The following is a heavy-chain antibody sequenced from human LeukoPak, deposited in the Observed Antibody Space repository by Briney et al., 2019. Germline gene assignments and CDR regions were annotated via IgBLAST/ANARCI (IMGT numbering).Heavy chain of an antibody. Sequence: GASVKVSCKASGYTLTGYYMHWVRQAPGQGLEWMGWINPNSGGTNYAQKFQGRVTMTRDTSISTAYMELSRLRSDDTAVYYCARYYYDSSGYYSVLFDYWGQGTLVTVSS. V-gene: IGHV1-2*02. CDR1: GYTLTGYY. CDR2: INPNSGGT. D-gene: IGHD3-22*01. J-gene: IGHJ4*02. CDR3: ARYYYDSSGYYSVLFDY.